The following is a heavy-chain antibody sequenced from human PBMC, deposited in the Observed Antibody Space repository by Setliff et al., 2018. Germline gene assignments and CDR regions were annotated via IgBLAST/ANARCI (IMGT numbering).Heavy chain of an antibody. Sequence: SETLSLTCAVYGDSFSDYYWSWIRQPPGKGLEWIEEINHRGSTNYSPSLRSRVTMAVYTSKKQLSLNLNSVTAADTAVYYFRLAHCSTTSCEEALDYWSQGTLVTVSS. J-gene: IGHJ4*02. CDR1: GDSFSDYY. D-gene: IGHD2-2*01. CDR3: RLAHCSTTSCEEALDY. CDR2: INHRGST. V-gene: IGHV4-34*01.